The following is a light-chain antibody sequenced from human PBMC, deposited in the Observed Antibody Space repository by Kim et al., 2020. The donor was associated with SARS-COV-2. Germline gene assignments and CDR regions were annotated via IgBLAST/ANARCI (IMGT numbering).Light chain of an antibody. CDR3: QQYGSSPR. CDR1: HNVDSN. V-gene: IGKV3-20*01. J-gene: IGKJ4*01. Sequence: SVFTGESAPLSCRASHNVDSNLAWYQQTPGQPPRLLIYGASSRAPGIPDRFSGSGSGTDFSLTISRLEPEDFAVYYCQQYGSSPRFGGGTKVDIK. CDR2: GAS.